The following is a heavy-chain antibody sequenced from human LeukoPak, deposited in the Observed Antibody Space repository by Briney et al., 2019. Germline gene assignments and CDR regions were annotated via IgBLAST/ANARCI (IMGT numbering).Heavy chain of an antibody. CDR2: INPNSGGT. J-gene: IGHJ5*02. Sequence: ASVKVSCKASGYTFTGYYMHWVRQAPGQGLEWMGWINPNSGGTNYAQKFQGRVTMTRDTSISTAYMELSRLRSDDTAVYYCARASQSSGWYVSWFDPWGQGTLVTVSS. D-gene: IGHD6-19*01. CDR3: ARASQSSGWYVSWFDP. CDR1: GYTFTGYY. V-gene: IGHV1-2*02.